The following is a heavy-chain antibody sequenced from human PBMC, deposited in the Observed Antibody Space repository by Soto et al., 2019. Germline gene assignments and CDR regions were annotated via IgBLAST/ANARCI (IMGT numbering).Heavy chain of an antibody. J-gene: IGHJ3*02. Sequence: PGVSLQISCKGSGYSFTNYWIGWVRQMPGKGLEWMGIIYPGDSDTRYSPSFQGQVTISADKSISTAYLQWSSLKASDTAMYYCASSDPYSSSWYRAFDIWGQGTMVTVSS. CDR2: IYPGDSDT. CDR1: GYSFTNYW. CDR3: ASSDPYSSSWYRAFDI. D-gene: IGHD6-13*01. V-gene: IGHV5-51*01.